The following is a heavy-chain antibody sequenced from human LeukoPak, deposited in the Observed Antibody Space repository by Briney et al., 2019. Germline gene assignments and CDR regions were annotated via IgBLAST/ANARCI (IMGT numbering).Heavy chain of an antibody. J-gene: IGHJ3*02. CDR2: IYHSGST. CDR1: GGSISSGDYY. CDR3: ARTDSFTTGTSAFDI. V-gene: IGHV4-30-2*01. Sequence: SQTLSLTCTVSGGSISSGDYYWSWIRQPPGKGLEWIGYIYHSGSTYYNPSLKSRVTISVDRSKNQFSLKLSSVTAADTAVYYCARTDSFTTGTSAFDIWGQGTMVTVSS. D-gene: IGHD1-1*01.